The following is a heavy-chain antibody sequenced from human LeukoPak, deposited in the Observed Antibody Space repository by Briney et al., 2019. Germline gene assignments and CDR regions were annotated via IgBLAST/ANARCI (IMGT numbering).Heavy chain of an antibody. CDR1: GFTVSSNY. Sequence: GGSLRLSCAASGFTVSSNYMSWVRQAPGKGLEWVSVIYSGGSTYYADSVKGRFTISRDNSKNTLYLQMNSLRAEDTAVYYCAREGATTAFDYWGQGTLVTVSS. CDR3: AREGATTAFDY. CDR2: IYSGGST. J-gene: IGHJ4*02. V-gene: IGHV3-53*01. D-gene: IGHD1-26*01.